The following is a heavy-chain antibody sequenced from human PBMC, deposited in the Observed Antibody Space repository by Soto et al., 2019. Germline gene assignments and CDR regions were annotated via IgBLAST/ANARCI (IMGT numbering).Heavy chain of an antibody. CDR3: SRGREDVHYSIGPRWGWFDP. Sequence: QVQLQESGPGLVKPSETLSLTCSVSGGSITSDYWTWFRQPPGKGLEWIGYIYYSETTHYYSSRKRRVAISVDTSKTEVSLKLRSVTTADTAAYYCSRGREDVHYSIGPRWGWFDPWGQGTLVTVSS. CDR1: GGSITSDY. CDR2: IYYSETT. D-gene: IGHD3-22*01. J-gene: IGHJ5*02. V-gene: IGHV4-59*01.